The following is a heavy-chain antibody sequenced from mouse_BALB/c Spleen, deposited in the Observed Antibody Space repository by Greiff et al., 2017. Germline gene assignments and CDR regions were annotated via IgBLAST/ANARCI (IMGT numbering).Heavy chain of an antibody. CDR3: ARYYYGYDGGSMDY. Sequence: QVQLKESGAELARPGASVKMSCKASGYTFTSYTMHWVKQRPGQGLEWIGYINPSSGYTNYNQKFKDKATLTADKSSSTAYMQLSSLTSEDSAVYYCARYYYGYDGGSMDYWGQGTSVTVSS. V-gene: IGHV1-4*01. CDR1: GYTFTSYT. CDR2: INPSSGYT. D-gene: IGHD2-2*01. J-gene: IGHJ4*01.